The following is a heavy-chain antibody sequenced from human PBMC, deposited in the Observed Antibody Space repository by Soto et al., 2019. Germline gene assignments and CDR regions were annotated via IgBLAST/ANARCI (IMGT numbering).Heavy chain of an antibody. J-gene: IGHJ4*02. Sequence: RHCCKASGFTFSVFGRHWVRQAPGKGLEWVAVISYYGTNEYYEDSVKGRFTISRDNSKNTLYLQMNSLRIEDTAVYFCAKEDPSGRYSLDYCGQGSQVTVSS. V-gene: IGHV3-30*18. CDR2: ISYYGTNE. D-gene: IGHD1-26*01. CDR3: AKEDPSGRYSLDY. CDR1: GFTFSVFG.